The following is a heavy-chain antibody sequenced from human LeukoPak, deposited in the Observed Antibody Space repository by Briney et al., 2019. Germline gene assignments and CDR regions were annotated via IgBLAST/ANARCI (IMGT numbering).Heavy chain of an antibody. Sequence: PGGSLRLSCAAPGFTFSSYGMHWVRQAPGKGLEWVAFIRYDGSNKYYADSVKGRFTISRDNSKNTLYLQMNSLRAEDTAVYYCAKVSLEQWLVPYLDYWGQGTLVTVSS. CDR2: IRYDGSNK. J-gene: IGHJ4*02. D-gene: IGHD6-19*01. V-gene: IGHV3-30*02. CDR3: AKVSLEQWLVPYLDY. CDR1: GFTFSSYG.